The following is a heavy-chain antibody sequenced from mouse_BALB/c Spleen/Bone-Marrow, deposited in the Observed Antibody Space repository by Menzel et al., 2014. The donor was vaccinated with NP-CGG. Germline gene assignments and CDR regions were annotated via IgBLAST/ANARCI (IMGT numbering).Heavy chain of an antibody. CDR1: GFSLTSYG. D-gene: IGHD2-10*02. CDR3: ARNPYGNYAMDY. CDR2: IWSDGNT. V-gene: IGHV2-6*02. Sequence: VMLVESGPGLVAPSQSLSITCTVSGFSLTSYGVHWVRQPPGKGLEWLVVIWSDGNTTYNSALKSRLSISKDNSKSQVFLKMNSLQTEDTAMYYCARNPYGNYAMDYWGQGTSVTVSS. J-gene: IGHJ4*01.